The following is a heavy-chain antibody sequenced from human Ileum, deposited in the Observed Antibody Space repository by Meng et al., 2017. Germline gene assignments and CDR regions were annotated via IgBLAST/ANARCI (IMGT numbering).Heavy chain of an antibody. Sequence: QGQLVQSGPEVKKPGASVKVSCKASGYTFTTYAKHWVRQAPGQGLEWMGWINVDNGDTRYSQKFQGRLTITRDTSASTAYLELSSLTSEDTAVYYGARNTVGTTTLDYWGQGTLVTVSS. D-gene: IGHD1-1*01. CDR2: INVDNGDT. CDR3: ARNTVGTTTLDY. J-gene: IGHJ4*02. V-gene: IGHV1-3*01. CDR1: GYTFTTYA.